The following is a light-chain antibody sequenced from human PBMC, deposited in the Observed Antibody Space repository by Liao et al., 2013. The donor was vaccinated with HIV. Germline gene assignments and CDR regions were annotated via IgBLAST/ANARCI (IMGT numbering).Light chain of an antibody. CDR1: DIGGKS. CDR2: YDD. V-gene: IGLV3-21*01. Sequence: SYELTQPPSVSVAPGKTATITCGGDDIGGKSVHWYHQRPGQAPALVISYDDDRPSGTPERFSGSNSGNTATLTISGTQAMDEADYYCQAWDSSPVVFGGGTKLTVL. J-gene: IGLJ2*01. CDR3: QAWDSSPVV.